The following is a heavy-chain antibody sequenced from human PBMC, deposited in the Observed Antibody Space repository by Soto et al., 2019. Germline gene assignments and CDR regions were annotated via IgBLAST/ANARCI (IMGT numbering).Heavy chain of an antibody. D-gene: IGHD6-13*01. CDR2: IYHSGST. CDR1: GGSISSSNW. CDR3: ARVGQQLVTGGDY. Sequence: QAQLQESGPGLVKPSGTLSLTCAVSGGSISSSNWWSWVRQPPGKGLEWIGEIYHSGSTNYNPSLKSRVTISVEKAKNQFSLKLSSVTAADTAVYYCARVGQQLVTGGDYWGQGTLVTVSS. V-gene: IGHV4-4*02. J-gene: IGHJ4*02.